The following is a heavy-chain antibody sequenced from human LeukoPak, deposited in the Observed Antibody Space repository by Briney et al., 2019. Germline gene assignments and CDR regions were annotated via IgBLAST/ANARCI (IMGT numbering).Heavy chain of an antibody. J-gene: IGHJ4*02. V-gene: IGHV4-30-2*01. CDR1: GGSISSGDSS. CDR2: IYHRGSN. D-gene: IGHD3-16*02. CDR3: ARGIMIRSGEIIVRNHFFDY. Sequence: SETLSLTCSLSGGSISSGDSSWSWLRQAPGKGLEWIGSIYHRGSNDYNPSLESRVSISVDRSTNQFSLKVNSVTAADTAVYYCARGIMIRSGEIIVRNHFFDYWGQGSQVTVSS.